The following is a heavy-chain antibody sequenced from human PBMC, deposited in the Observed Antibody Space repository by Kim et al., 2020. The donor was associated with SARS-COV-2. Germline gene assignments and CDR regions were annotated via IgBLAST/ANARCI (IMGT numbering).Heavy chain of an antibody. CDR2: INHSGST. CDR3: ARGGPRYCSSTSCYSRPLRRFDP. J-gene: IGHJ5*02. D-gene: IGHD2-2*01. V-gene: IGHV4-34*01. Sequence: SETLSLTCAVYGGSFSGYYWSWIRQPPGKGLEWIGEINHSGSTNYNPSLKSRVTISVDTSKNQFSLKLSSVTAADTAVYYCARGGPRYCSSTSCYSRPLRRFDPWGQGTLVTVSS. CDR1: GGSFSGYY.